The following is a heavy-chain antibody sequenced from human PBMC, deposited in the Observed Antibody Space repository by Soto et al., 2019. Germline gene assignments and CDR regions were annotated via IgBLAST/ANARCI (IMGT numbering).Heavy chain of an antibody. D-gene: IGHD6-13*01. Sequence: EVQLLESGGGLVQPGGSLRLSGTASGFTFSSHAMTWVRQAPGKGLEWVSGLSDSGGSIYYADFVKGRFTIFRDNSMNTLYLQMNTLRAEDTAVYYCAKVSSSWYAGFFDLWGQGTLVTVSS. CDR3: AKVSSSWYAGFFDL. CDR1: GFTFSSHA. V-gene: IGHV3-23*01. CDR2: LSDSGGSI. J-gene: IGHJ4*02.